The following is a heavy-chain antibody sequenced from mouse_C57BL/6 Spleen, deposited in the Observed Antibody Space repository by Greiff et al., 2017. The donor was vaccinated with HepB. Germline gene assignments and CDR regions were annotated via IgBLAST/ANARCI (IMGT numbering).Heavy chain of an antibody. Sequence: EVQGVESGGGLVQPGGSLSLSCAASGFTFTDYYMSWVRQPPGKALEWLGFIRNKANGYTTESSASVKGRFTISRDNSQSILYLQMNALRAEDSATYYCARYDHYYGSTLDYWGQGTTLTVSS. CDR1: GFTFTDYY. CDR3: ARYDHYYGSTLDY. D-gene: IGHD1-1*01. V-gene: IGHV7-3*01. J-gene: IGHJ2*01. CDR2: IRNKANGYTT.